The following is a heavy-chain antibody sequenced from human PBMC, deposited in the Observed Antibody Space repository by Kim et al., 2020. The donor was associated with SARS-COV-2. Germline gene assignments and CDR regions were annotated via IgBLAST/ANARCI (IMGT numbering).Heavy chain of an antibody. Sequence: GGSLRLSCAASGFTFDDYAMHWVRQAPGKGLEWVSLISGDGGSTYYADSVKGRFTISRDNSKNSLYLQMNSLRTEDTALYYCAKDNRAAIFGVVIREYYMDVWGKGTTVTVSS. CDR1: GFTFDDYA. CDR2: ISGDGGST. V-gene: IGHV3-43*02. D-gene: IGHD3-3*01. CDR3: AKDNRAAIFGVVIREYYMDV. J-gene: IGHJ6*03.